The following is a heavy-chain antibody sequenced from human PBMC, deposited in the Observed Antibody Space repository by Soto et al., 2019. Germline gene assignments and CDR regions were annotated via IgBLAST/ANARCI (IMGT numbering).Heavy chain of an antibody. J-gene: IGHJ4*02. CDR2: IYYSGST. CDR3: ARHERYSGYDVVY. CDR1: GGSISSSSYY. V-gene: IGHV4-39*01. D-gene: IGHD5-12*01. Sequence: QLQLQESGPGLVKPSETLSLTCTVSGGSISSSSYYWGWIRQPPGKGLEWIGSIYYSGSTYYNPSLKSRVTISVDTSKNQFSLKLSSVTAADTAVYYCARHERYSGYDVVYWGQGTLVTVSS.